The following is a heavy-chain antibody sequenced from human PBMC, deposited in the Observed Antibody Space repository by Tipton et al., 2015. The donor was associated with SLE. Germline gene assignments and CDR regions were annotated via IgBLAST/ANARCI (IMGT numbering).Heavy chain of an antibody. V-gene: IGHV4-4*08. Sequence: TLSLTCTVSGGSISSYYWSWIRQPPGKGLEWIGYIYTSGSTNYNPSLKSRVTISVDTSKNQFSLKLSSVTAADTAVYCCARVGYDSSGFDYWGQGTLVTVSS. CDR3: ARVGYDSSGFDY. J-gene: IGHJ4*02. CDR2: IYTSGST. D-gene: IGHD3-22*01. CDR1: GGSISSYY.